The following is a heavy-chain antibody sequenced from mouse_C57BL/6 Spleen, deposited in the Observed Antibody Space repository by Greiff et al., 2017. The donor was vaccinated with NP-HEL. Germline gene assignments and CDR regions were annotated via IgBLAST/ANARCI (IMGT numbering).Heavy chain of an antibody. V-gene: IGHV1-81*01. D-gene: IGHD6-1*01. CDR1: GYTFTSYG. J-gene: IGHJ4*01. CDR2: IYPRSGNT. CDR3: AREIAPYAMDY. Sequence: VQLQQSGAELARPGASVKLSCKASGYTFTSYGISWVKQRTGQGLEWIGEIYPRSGNTYYNEKFKGKATLTADKSSSTAYMELRSLTSEDSAVYFCAREIAPYAMDYWGQGTSVTGSS.